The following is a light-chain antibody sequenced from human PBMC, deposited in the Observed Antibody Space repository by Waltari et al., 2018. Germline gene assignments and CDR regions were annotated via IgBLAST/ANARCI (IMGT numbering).Light chain of an antibody. CDR3: QQYGSSPLIT. J-gene: IGKJ5*01. CDR1: QSVSSSY. CDR2: GAS. Sequence: DTVLTQSPGTLSLSPGDRTTLSCRASQSVSSSYLAWYQQKPGQAPRLLIYGASSRATGIPDRFSGSGSGTDFTLTISRLEPEDFAVYYCQQYGSSPLITFGQGTRLEIK. V-gene: IGKV3-20*01.